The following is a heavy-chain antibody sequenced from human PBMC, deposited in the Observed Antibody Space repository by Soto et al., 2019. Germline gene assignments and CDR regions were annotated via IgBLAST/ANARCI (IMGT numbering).Heavy chain of an antibody. CDR2: ISYDGSNK. Sequence: QVQLVESGGGVVQPGRSLRLSCAASGFTFSSYGMHWVRQAPGKGLEWVAVISYDGSNKYYADSVKGRFTISRDNSKNTRDLQMNSLRAEDTAVYYCAKGEDPYYDILTGHPGDGMDVWGQGTTVTVSS. D-gene: IGHD3-9*01. J-gene: IGHJ6*02. CDR1: GFTFSSYG. V-gene: IGHV3-30*18. CDR3: AKGEDPYYDILTGHPGDGMDV.